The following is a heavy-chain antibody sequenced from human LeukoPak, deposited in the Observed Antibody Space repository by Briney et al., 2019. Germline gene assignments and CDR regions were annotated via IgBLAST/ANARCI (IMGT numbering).Heavy chain of an antibody. CDR1: GFTFSSYS. CDR2: ISSSSSTI. D-gene: IGHD1-26*01. V-gene: IGHV3-48*01. Sequence: GGSLRLSCAASGFTFSSYSMNWVRQAPGKGLEWVSYISSSSSTIYYADSVKGRFTISRDNSKNTLYLQMNSLRAEDTAVYYCVSEYSGSFHWGQGTLVTVSS. J-gene: IGHJ4*02. CDR3: VSEYSGSFH.